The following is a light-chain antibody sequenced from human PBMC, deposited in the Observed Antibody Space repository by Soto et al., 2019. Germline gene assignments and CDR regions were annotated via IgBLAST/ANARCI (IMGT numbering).Light chain of an antibody. V-gene: IGLV1-47*01. CDR1: SSNIGSNY. Sequence: QSVLTQPPSASGTPGQRVTISCSGSSSNIGSNYVYWYQQLPGTAPKLLFYRNNQRPSGVPDRFSGSKSGTSASLAISGLRSEDEADYYCAAWDDSLSVHYVFGTGTKLTVL. CDR3: AAWDDSLSVHYV. J-gene: IGLJ1*01. CDR2: RNN.